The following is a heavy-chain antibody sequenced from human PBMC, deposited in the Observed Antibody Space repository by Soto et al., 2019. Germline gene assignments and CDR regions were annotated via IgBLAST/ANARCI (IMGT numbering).Heavy chain of an antibody. CDR3: ARALTYCSSTSCYNFYYYMDV. CDR2: IYSGGST. J-gene: IGHJ6*03. Sequence: EVQVVESGGGLVQPGGSLRLSCAASGFTVSSNYMTWVRQAPGKGLEWVSLIYSGGSTYYADSVKGRFTVSRDNSKNTLYLQMTSLRAEDTAVYYCARALTYCSSTSCYNFYYYMDVWGKGTTVTVSS. CDR1: GFTVSSNY. V-gene: IGHV3-66*01. D-gene: IGHD2-2*02.